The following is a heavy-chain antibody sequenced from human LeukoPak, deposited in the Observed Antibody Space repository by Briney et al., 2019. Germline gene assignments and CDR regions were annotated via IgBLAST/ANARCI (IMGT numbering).Heavy chain of an antibody. D-gene: IGHD5-12*01. Sequence: SSETLSLTCAVYGGSFSGYYWSWIRQPPGKGLEWIGEINHSGSTNYNPSLKSRVTISVDTSKNQFSLKLSSVTAADTAVYYCARERYSDSTVDFDYWGQGALVTVSS. V-gene: IGHV4-34*01. CDR3: ARERYSDSTVDFDY. CDR2: INHSGST. CDR1: GGSFSGYY. J-gene: IGHJ4*02.